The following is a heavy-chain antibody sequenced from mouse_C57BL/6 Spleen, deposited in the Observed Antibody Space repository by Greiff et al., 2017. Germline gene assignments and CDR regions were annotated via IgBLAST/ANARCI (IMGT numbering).Heavy chain of an antibody. D-gene: IGHD2-3*01. CDR2: INPNNGGT. Sequence: VQLQQSGPELVKPGASVKISCKASGYTFTDYYMNWVKQSHGKSLEWIGDINPNNGGTSYNQKFKGKATLTVDKSSSTAYMELRSLTSEDSAVYYCARSYDGYYVAAYWGQGTLVTVSA. J-gene: IGHJ3*01. V-gene: IGHV1-26*01. CDR1: GYTFTDYY. CDR3: ARSYDGYYVAAY.